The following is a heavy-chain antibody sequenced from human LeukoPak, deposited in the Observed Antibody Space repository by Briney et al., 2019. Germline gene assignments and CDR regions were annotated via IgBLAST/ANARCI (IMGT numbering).Heavy chain of an antibody. V-gene: IGHV3-48*03. D-gene: IGHD5-24*01. J-gene: IGHJ4*02. Sequence: GALRLSCVASGFTFTGHSMHWVRQAPGKGLEWVSYISSSDSTIYYADSVKGRFTISRDNAKNSLYLQMNSLRAGDTAVYYCARTIEMATISYFDYWGQGTLVTVSS. CDR3: ARTIEMATISYFDY. CDR1: GFTFTGHS. CDR2: ISSSDSTI.